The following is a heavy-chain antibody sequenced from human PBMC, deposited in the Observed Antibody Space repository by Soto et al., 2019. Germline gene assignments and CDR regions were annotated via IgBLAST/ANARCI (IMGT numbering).Heavy chain of an antibody. Sequence: GGSLRLSCAASGFTFSAYYMSWIRQAPGKGLEWVSYISSSGSTIYYADSVKGRFTISRDNAKNSLYLQMNSLRAEDTAVYYCARSHLGYCSSTQSCYTLRSAFDIWGRGTMVTVSS. J-gene: IGHJ3*02. D-gene: IGHD2-2*01. CDR2: ISSSGSTI. V-gene: IGHV3-11*01. CDR1: GFTFSAYY. CDR3: ARSHLGYCSSTQSCYTLRSAFDI.